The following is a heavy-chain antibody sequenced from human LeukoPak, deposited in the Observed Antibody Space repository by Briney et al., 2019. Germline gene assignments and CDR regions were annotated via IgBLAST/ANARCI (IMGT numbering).Heavy chain of an antibody. CDR3: ARGGSSTRTGGYYFDY. V-gene: IGHV1-8*03. J-gene: IGHJ4*02. CDR2: MNPNSGNT. D-gene: IGHD2-2*01. CDR1: GYTFTSYD. Sequence: ASVKVSCKASGYTFTSYDINWVRQATGQGLEWMGWMNPNSGNTGYAQKFQGRVTITRNTSISTAYMELSSLRSEDTAVYYCARGGSSTRTGGYYFDYWGQGTLVTDSS.